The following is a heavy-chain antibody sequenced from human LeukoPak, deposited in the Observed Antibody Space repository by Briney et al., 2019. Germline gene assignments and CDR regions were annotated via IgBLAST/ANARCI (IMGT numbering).Heavy chain of an antibody. J-gene: IGHJ6*03. CDR1: GGSISSYY. Sequence: PSETLSLTCTVSGGSISSYYWSWIRQPPGKGLEWIGYIYYSGSTYYNPSLKSRVTISVDTSKNQFSLKLSSVTAADTAVYYCARVGRNRGSGYSGYGYYYYMDVWGKGTTVTVSS. D-gene: IGHD5-12*01. CDR2: IYYSGST. CDR3: ARVGRNRGSGYSGYGYYYYMDV. V-gene: IGHV4-30-4*08.